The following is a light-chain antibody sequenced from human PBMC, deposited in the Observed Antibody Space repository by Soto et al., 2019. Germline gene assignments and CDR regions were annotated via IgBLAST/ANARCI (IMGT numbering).Light chain of an antibody. CDR1: STDVGSHAL. J-gene: IGLJ2*01. Sequence: QSALAQPASVSGSPGQSITISCTGISTDVGSHALVSWYKHPPGKAPKLIIYEGSKRPSGVSNRFSGSKSGNTASLTISWLQAEDEADYYCCSYAGSSALLFGGGTKVTVL. CDR2: EGS. CDR3: CSYAGSSALL. V-gene: IGLV2-23*01.